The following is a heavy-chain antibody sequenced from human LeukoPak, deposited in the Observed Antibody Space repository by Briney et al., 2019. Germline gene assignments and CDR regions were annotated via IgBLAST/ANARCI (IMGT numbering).Heavy chain of an antibody. D-gene: IGHD2-2*02. CDR3: ARQLYGGGDDAFDI. Sequence: GESLKISFKDSGHSFTSYCIVWVRQMPGKGLEWMGIIYPGDSDTRYSPSFQGQVTISADKSISTAYLQWSSLKASDTAMYYCARQLYGGGDDAFDIWGQGTMVTVSS. J-gene: IGHJ3*02. CDR1: GHSFTSYC. V-gene: IGHV5-51*01. CDR2: IYPGDSDT.